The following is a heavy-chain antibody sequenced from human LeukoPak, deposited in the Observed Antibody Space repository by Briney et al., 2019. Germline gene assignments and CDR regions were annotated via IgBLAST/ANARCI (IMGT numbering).Heavy chain of an antibody. Sequence: ASVKVSCKASGYTFTSYGISWVRQAPGQGLEWMGWISAYNGNTNYAQKFQGRVTMTTDTSTSTAYMELRSLRSEDTAVYYCARVWVAAKAFDIWGQGTMVTVSS. D-gene: IGHD6-25*01. CDR3: ARVWVAAKAFDI. V-gene: IGHV1-18*01. CDR1: GYTFTSYG. J-gene: IGHJ3*02. CDR2: ISAYNGNT.